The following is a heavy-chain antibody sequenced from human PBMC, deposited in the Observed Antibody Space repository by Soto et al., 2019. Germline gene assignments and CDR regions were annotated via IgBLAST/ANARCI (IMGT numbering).Heavy chain of an antibody. CDR2: IYYSGST. D-gene: IGHD3-3*01. CDR1: GSSISSNY. CDR3: ARQGQAAYYDFWSGYYPTYFDY. Sequence: SETLSLTYTVSGSSISSNYWSWIWQPPGKGLEWIGYIYYSGSTNYNPSLKSRVTISVATSKNQFSLKLSSVTAADTAVYYCARQGQAAYYDFWSGYYPTYFDYWGQGTLVTVSS. J-gene: IGHJ4*02. V-gene: IGHV4-59*08.